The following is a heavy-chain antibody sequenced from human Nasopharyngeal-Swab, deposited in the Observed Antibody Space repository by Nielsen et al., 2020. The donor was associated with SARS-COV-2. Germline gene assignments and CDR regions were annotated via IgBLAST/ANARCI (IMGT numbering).Heavy chain of an antibody. CDR3: AKDMEVRYFDCLSPSYYYYGMDV. V-gene: IGHV3-23*01. CDR2: ISGSGGST. J-gene: IGHJ6*02. Sequence: GGPLRLSFDASRIPYSSYAMSWVRQAPGEGVEWVSAISGSGGSTYYADSVKGRFNISRDNSKNTLYLQMNSLRAEDTAVYYCAKDMEVRYFDCLSPSYYYYGMDVWGQGTTVTVSS. D-gene: IGHD3-9*01. CDR1: RIPYSSYA.